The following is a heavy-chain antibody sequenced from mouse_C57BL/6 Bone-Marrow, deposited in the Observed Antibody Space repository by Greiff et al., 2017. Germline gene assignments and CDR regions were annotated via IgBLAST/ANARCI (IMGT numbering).Heavy chain of an antibody. D-gene: IGHD5-1*01. V-gene: IGHV1-64*01. J-gene: IGHJ4*01. CDR1: GYTFTSYW. CDR2: IHPNSGST. CDR3: ARKRDLPTYAMDY. Sequence: QVQLQQPGAELVKPGASVKLSCKASGYTFTSYWMHWVKQRPGQGLEWIGMIHPNSGSTNYNEKFKSKATLTVDKSSSTAYMQLSSLTSEDSAVYYGARKRDLPTYAMDYWGQGTSVTVSS.